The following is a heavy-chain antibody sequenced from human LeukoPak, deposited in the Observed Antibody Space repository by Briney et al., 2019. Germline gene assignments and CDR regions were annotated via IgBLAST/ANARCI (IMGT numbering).Heavy chain of an antibody. V-gene: IGHV3-30*18. CDR3: AKDLGPSGDYYDSSAPMGY. CDR2: ISYDGSNK. D-gene: IGHD3-22*01. J-gene: IGHJ4*02. Sequence: QPGRSLRLSCAAYGFTFSSYGMHWVRQAPGKGLEWVAVISYDGSNKYYADSVKGRFTISRDNSKNTLNLQMNSLRAEDTAVYYCAKDLGPSGDYYDSSAPMGYWGQGTLVTVSS. CDR1: GFTFSSYG.